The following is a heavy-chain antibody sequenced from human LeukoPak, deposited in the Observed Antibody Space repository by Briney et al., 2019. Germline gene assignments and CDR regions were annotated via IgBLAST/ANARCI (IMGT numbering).Heavy chain of an antibody. J-gene: IGHJ6*02. CDR1: GFTFSSYG. CDR2: ISYDGSNK. Sequence: QVQLVESGGGVVQPGRSLRLSCAASGFTFSSYGMHWVRQAPGKGLEWVAAISYDGSNKYYADSVKGRFTISRDNSKKKLYLQMNSLRAEDTAVYYCARHGDYDREKYYYYGMDVWGQGTTVTVSS. V-gene: IGHV3-30*03. D-gene: IGHD4-17*01. CDR3: ARHGDYDREKYYYYGMDV.